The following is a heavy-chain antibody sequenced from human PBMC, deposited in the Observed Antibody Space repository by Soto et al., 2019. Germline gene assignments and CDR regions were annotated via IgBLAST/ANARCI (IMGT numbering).Heavy chain of an antibody. CDR3: ARDRGQINTYYYDSSGQGLDY. CDR2: IWYDGSNK. Sequence: GGSLRLSCAASGFTFSSYGMYWVRQAPGKGLEWVAVIWYDGSNKYYADSVKGRFTISRDNSKNTLYLQMNSLRAEDTAVYYCARDRGQINTYYYDSSGQGLDYWGQGTLVTVSS. D-gene: IGHD3-22*01. CDR1: GFTFSSYG. V-gene: IGHV3-33*01. J-gene: IGHJ4*02.